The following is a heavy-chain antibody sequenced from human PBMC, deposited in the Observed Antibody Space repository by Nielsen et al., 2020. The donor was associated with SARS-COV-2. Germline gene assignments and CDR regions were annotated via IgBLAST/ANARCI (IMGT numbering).Heavy chain of an antibody. CDR1: GYTFTGYY. CDR3: ARTYSRIWYFDL. V-gene: IGHV1-2*06. J-gene: IGHJ2*01. CDR2: INPNSGGT. D-gene: IGHD6-13*01. Sequence: ASVKVSCKASGYTFTGYYMHWVRQAPGQGLEWMGRINPNSGGTNYAQKFQGRVTMTRDTSISTAYMELRSLRSDDTAVYYCARTYSRIWYFDLWGRGTLVTVSS.